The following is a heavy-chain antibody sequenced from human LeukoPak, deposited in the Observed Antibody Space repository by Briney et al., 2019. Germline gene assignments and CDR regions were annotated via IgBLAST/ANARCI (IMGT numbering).Heavy chain of an antibody. Sequence: ASVKVSCKVSGYTLTELSMQWVRQAPGKGLEWMGGFDPEDGETIYAQKFQGRVTMTEDTSTDTAYMELSSLRSQDTAVYYCATDPLNVVVPAATKFYGMDVWGQGTTATVSS. J-gene: IGHJ6*02. CDR1: GYTLTELS. CDR3: ATDPLNVVVPAATKFYGMDV. CDR2: FDPEDGET. D-gene: IGHD2-2*01. V-gene: IGHV1-24*01.